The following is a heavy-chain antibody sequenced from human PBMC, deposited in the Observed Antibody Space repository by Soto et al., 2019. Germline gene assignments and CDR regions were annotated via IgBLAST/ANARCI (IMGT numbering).Heavy chain of an antibody. Sequence: PSETLSLTCTVSGGSISSYYWSWIRQPPGKGLEWIGYIYYSGSTNYNPSLKSRVTISVDTSKNQFSLKLSSATAADTAVYYCARSYYYDSSGYYNINWFDPWGQGTLVTVSS. V-gene: IGHV4-59*01. CDR1: GGSISSYY. CDR2: IYYSGST. J-gene: IGHJ5*02. CDR3: ARSYYYDSSGYYNINWFDP. D-gene: IGHD3-22*01.